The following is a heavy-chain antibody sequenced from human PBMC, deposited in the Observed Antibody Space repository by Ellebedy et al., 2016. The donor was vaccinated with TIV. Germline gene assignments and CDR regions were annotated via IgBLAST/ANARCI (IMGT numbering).Heavy chain of an antibody. CDR2: IYYSGST. D-gene: IGHD2-15*01. Sequence: SETLSLTXTVSGGSISSYYWSWIRQPPGKGLEWIGYIYYSGSTNYNPSLKSRVTISVDTSKNQFSLKLSSVTAADTAVYYCARGGAATPSSYFDYWGQGTLVTVSS. CDR3: ARGGAATPSSYFDY. V-gene: IGHV4-59*01. CDR1: GGSISSYY. J-gene: IGHJ4*02.